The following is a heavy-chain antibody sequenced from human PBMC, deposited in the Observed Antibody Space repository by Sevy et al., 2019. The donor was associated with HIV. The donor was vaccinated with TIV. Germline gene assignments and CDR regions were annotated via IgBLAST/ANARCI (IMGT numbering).Heavy chain of an antibody. J-gene: IGHJ3*02. D-gene: IGHD6-19*01. CDR1: GYTFTTYG. CDR3: ARDHINGWYLDGFDI. CDR2: ISTFNGNT. V-gene: IGHV1-18*01. Sequence: ASVKVSCKASGYTFTTYGINWVRQAPGQGLEWMGWISTFNGNTNYAQKVQGRVTMTTDTSTSTAYMELRSLRSDDTAVYYCARDHINGWYLDGFDIWGQGTMVTVSS.